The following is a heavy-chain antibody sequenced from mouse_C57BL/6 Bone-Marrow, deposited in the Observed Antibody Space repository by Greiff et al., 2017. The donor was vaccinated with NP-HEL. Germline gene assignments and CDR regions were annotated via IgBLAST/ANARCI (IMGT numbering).Heavy chain of an antibody. CDR2: ISYSGST. J-gene: IGHJ3*01. V-gene: IGHV3-1*01. D-gene: IGHD2-4*01. CDR3: ARGDDYLFAY. Sequence: VQLQQSGPGMVKPSQSLSLTCTVTGYSITSGYDWHWIRHFPGNKLEWMGYISYSGSTNSNPSLKSRISTTHDTSKNHFFLKLNSVTTEDTATYYCARGDDYLFAYWGQGTLVTVSA. CDR1: GYSITSGYD.